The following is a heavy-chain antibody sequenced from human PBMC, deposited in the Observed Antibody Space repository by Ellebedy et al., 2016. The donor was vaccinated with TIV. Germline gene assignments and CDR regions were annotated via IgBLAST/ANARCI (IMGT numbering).Heavy chain of an antibody. Sequence: PGGSLRLSCAASGFTFSKAWMSWVRQAPGKGLEWVGRISSKSDGDTPDYAEPVRGRFTISRDDSKSVVYLQMNSLKTEDTAMYYCNNAILGFTKEVDYWGQGTQVTVSS. V-gene: IGHV3-15*01. CDR1: GFTFSKAW. CDR2: ISSKSDGDTP. CDR3: NNAILGFTKEVDY. D-gene: IGHD2-2*02. J-gene: IGHJ4*02.